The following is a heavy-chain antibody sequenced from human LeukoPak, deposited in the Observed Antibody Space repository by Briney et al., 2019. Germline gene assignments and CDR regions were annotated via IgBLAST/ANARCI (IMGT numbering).Heavy chain of an antibody. CDR1: GFTFSSYT. D-gene: IGHD4-17*01. J-gene: IGHJ4*02. V-gene: IGHV3-23*01. CDR3: AKGNTVTPDY. Sequence: GGCLRLSCAASGFTFSSYTMNWVRQAPGKGLEWVSAITTDGSRTYNADSVKGRFTISRDNSKNTLYLQMNSLRAEDTAVYYCAKGNTVTPDYWGQGTLVTVSS. CDR2: ITTDGSRT.